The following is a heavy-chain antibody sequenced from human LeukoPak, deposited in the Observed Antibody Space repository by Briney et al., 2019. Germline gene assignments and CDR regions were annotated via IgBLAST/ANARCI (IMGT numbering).Heavy chain of an antibody. CDR1: GFTFSSYA. V-gene: IGHV3-23*01. CDR3: AKEGGDYDFWSGPNYDQRFDY. D-gene: IGHD3-3*01. Sequence: GGSLRLSCAASGFTFSSYAMSWVRQAPGKGLEWVSAISGSGGSTYYADSVKGRFTISRDNSKNTLYLQMNSLRAEDTAVYYCAKEGGDYDFWSGPNYDQRFDYWGQGTLVTVSS. J-gene: IGHJ4*02. CDR2: ISGSGGST.